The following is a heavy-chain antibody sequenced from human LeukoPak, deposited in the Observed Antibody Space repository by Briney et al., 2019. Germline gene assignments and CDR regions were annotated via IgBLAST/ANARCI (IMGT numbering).Heavy chain of an antibody. Sequence: GGSLRLSCAASGFTFSSYSMNWVRQAPGKGLEWVSSISSSSSYIYYADSVKGRFTISRDNAKNSLYLQMNSLRAEDTAVYYCARDGIVGATRGNWFDPWGQGTLVTVSS. V-gene: IGHV3-21*01. D-gene: IGHD1-26*01. J-gene: IGHJ5*02. CDR3: ARDGIVGATRGNWFDP. CDR2: ISSSSSYI. CDR1: GFTFSSYS.